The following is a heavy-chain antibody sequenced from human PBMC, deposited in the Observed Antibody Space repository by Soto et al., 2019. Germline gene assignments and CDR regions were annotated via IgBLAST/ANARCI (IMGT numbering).Heavy chain of an antibody. D-gene: IGHD1-7*01. J-gene: IGHJ4*02. CDR2: VANSGTT. CDR1: GDSVGSRTSY. CDR3: AMVGNYRYFDS. Sequence: ETLSLTCTVSGDSVGSRTSYWSWIRQPPGKGLEWIGYVANSGTTNYNPSLKSRVTLSLDTSNNQFSLQLASVTAADTAVYYSAMVGNYRYFDSWGQGVLVTVSS. V-gene: IGHV4-61*01.